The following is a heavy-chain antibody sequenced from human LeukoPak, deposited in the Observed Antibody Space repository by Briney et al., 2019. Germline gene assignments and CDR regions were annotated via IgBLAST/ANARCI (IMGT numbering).Heavy chain of an antibody. J-gene: IGHJ4*02. CDR1: GFTFRGYE. CDR2: ICGRGKTI. Sequence: GGSLRLSCAASGFTFRGYEMNWVRQAPGKGLEWISYICGRGKTIYYADSVKGRFTISRNNSKNTLFLQMNSLRAEDTAVYYCASNPQYCGGGCFFYWGQGTLVTVSS. CDR3: ASNPQYCGGGCFFY. V-gene: IGHV3-48*03. D-gene: IGHD2-21*02.